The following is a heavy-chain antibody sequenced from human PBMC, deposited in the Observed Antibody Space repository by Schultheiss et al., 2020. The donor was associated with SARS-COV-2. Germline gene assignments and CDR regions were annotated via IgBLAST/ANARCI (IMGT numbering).Heavy chain of an antibody. Sequence: GGSLRLSCAASGFTFSDYYMSWVRQAPGKGLEWVGFIRSKTDGGTTDYAAPVKGRFTISRDDSKNTLYLQMNSLKTEDTAVYYCTTDRGSGYSSSWFNEYYYYGMDVWGQGTTVTVSS. CDR2: IRSKTDGGTT. CDR3: TTDRGSGYSSSWFNEYYYYGMDV. J-gene: IGHJ6*02. D-gene: IGHD6-13*01. V-gene: IGHV3-15*01. CDR1: GFTFSDYY.